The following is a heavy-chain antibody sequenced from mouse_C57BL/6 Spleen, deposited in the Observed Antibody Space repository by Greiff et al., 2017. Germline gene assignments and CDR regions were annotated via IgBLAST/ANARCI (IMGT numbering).Heavy chain of an antibody. CDR3: ARGYYGSSYGAMDY. D-gene: IGHD1-1*01. V-gene: IGHV5-16*01. Sequence: EVKLVESEGGLVQPGSSMKLSCTASGFTFSDYYMAWVRQVPEKGLEWVANINYDGSSTYYLDSLKIRFIISRDNAKNILYLQMSSLKSEDTATYYCARGYYGSSYGAMDYWGQGTSVTVSS. CDR2: INYDGSST. CDR1: GFTFSDYY. J-gene: IGHJ4*01.